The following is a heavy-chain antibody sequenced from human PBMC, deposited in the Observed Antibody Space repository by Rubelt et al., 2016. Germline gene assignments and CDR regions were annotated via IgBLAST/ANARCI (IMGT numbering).Heavy chain of an antibody. CDR2: IIGSSGTI. J-gene: IGHJ4*02. Sequence: EVQLVESGGGLVQPGGSLRLSCAASGFTFSNYNMNWVRQAPGQGREWVSYIIGSSGTIYYADSLKGRFTVSIDNGKNSLYLQMNSLRAEETALYYCVFDFWGQGTRVTVSS. V-gene: IGHV3-48*01. CDR1: GFTFSNYN. CDR3: VFDF.